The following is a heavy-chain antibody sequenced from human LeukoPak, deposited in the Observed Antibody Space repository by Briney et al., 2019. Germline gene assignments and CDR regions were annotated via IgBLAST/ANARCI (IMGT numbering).Heavy chain of an antibody. V-gene: IGHV3-30*04. CDR3: AGREVAVAGNYFDY. D-gene: IGHD6-19*01. CDR1: GFTFSSYA. CDR2: ISYDGSNK. J-gene: IGHJ4*02. Sequence: PGGSLRLSCAASGFTFSSYAMHWVCQAPGKGLEWVAVISYDGSNKYYADSVKGRFTISRDNSKNTLYLQMNSLRAEDTAVYYCAGREVAVAGNYFDYWGQGTLVTVSS.